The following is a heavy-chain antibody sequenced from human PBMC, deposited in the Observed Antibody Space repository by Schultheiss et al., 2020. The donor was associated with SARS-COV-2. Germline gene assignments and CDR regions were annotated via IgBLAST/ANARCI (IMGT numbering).Heavy chain of an antibody. J-gene: IGHJ6*02. CDR2: IYYSGST. CDR1: GGSISSGGYY. V-gene: IGHV4-61*08. CDR3: ARLYSSSWYSDYYYGMDV. D-gene: IGHD6-13*01. Sequence: TLSLTCTVSGGSISSGGYYWSWIRQPPGKGLEWIGYIYYSGSTNYNPSLKSRVTISVDTSKNQFSLKLSSVTAADTAVYYCARLYSSSWYSDYYYGMDVWGQGTTVTVSS.